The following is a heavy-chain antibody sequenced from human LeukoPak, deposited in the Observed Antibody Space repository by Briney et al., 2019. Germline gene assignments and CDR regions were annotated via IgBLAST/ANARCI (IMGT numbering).Heavy chain of an antibody. J-gene: IGHJ4*02. V-gene: IGHV3-30*18. CDR3: AKDRLRGVIPYYFDY. Sequence: PGRSLRLSCAASGFTFSSYGMHWGRQAPGKGLEWVAVISYDGSNKYYADSVKGRFTISRDNSKNTLYLQMNSLRAEDTAVYYCAKDRLRGVIPYYFDYWGQGTLVTVSS. CDR2: ISYDGSNK. CDR1: GFTFSSYG. D-gene: IGHD3-10*01.